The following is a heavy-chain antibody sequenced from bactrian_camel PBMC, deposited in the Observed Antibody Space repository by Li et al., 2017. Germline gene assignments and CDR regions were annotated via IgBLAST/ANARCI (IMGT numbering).Heavy chain of an antibody. D-gene: IGHD4*01. J-gene: IGHJ4*01. CDR3: ARGTSRAYVENRT. Sequence: LVESGGGSVQAGGSLTLSCEFSEYTYSGNCMTWFRQAPGKEREGVATIYTGTGSTEYADSVKGRFTISQDSAKNTLYLQMDSLTTEDTAMYYCARGTSRAYVENRTRGQGTQVTVS. V-gene: IGHV3S1*01. CDR2: IYTGTGST. CDR1: EYTYSGNC.